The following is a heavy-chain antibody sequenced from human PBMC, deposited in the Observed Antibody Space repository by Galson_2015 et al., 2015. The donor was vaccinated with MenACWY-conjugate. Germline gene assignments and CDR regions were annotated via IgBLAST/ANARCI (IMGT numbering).Heavy chain of an antibody. CDR3: ARDRMYYYDSSGYSAVDY. Sequence: SVKVSCKASGGTFNSYAISWVRQAPGQGLEWMGRIIPILGIANYAQKFQGRVTITADKSTSTAYMELSSLRSEDTAVYYCARDRMYYYDSSGYSAVDYWGQGTLVTVSS. CDR1: GGTFNSYA. J-gene: IGHJ4*02. CDR2: IIPILGIA. D-gene: IGHD3-22*01. V-gene: IGHV1-69*04.